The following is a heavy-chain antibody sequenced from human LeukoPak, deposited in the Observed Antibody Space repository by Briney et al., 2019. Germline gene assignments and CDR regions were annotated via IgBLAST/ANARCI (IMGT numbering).Heavy chain of an antibody. D-gene: IGHD5-18*01. CDR2: IYHSGST. CDR3: ASTIQLWSFDY. CDR1: GGSISSSNW. J-gene: IGHJ4*02. Sequence: SGTLSLTCAVSGGSISSSNWWSWVRPPPGKGLEWIGEIYHSGSTNYNPSLKSRVTISVDTSKNQFSLKLSSVTAADTAVYYCASTIQLWSFDYWGQGTLVTVSS. V-gene: IGHV4-4*02.